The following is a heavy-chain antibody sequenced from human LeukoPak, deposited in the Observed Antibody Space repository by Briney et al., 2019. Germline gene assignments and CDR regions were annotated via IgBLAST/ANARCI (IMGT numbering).Heavy chain of an antibody. CDR3: AREDSSGYLY. CDR2: ISWNSGSI. J-gene: IGHJ4*02. Sequence: PGGSLRLSCAASGFTFDDYAMHWVRQAPGKGLEWVSGISWNSGSIGYADSVKGRFTISRDNAKNSLYLQMNSLRAEDTALYYCAREDSSGYLYWGQGTLVTVSS. V-gene: IGHV3-9*01. CDR1: GFTFDDYA. D-gene: IGHD3-22*01.